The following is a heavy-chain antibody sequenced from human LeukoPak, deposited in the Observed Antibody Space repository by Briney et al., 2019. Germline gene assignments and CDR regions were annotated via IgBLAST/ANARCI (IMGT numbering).Heavy chain of an antibody. CDR2: INAGNGNT. CDR3: ARAFYSYGSGSYYGPFDY. D-gene: IGHD3-10*01. J-gene: IGHJ4*02. CDR1: GYTFTSYA. V-gene: IGHV1-3*01. Sequence: ASVKVSCKASGYTFTSYAMHWVRQAPGQRLEWMGWINAGNGNTKYSQKFQGRVTITRDTSASTAYMELSSLRSEDTAVYYCARAFYSYGSGSYYGPFDYWGQGTLVTVSS.